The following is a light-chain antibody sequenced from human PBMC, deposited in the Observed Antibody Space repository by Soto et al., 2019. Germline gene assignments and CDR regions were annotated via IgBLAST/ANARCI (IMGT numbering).Light chain of an antibody. J-gene: IGKJ3*01. V-gene: IGKV3-20*01. CDR3: QHYGSSPLFT. CDR1: QSINSNY. CDR2: GTS. Sequence: EIVLTQSPGTLSLSPGERATLSCRASQSINSNYLVWYQQKPGQAPRLLIYGTSSRATGIPDRFSGRGSGTDFTLTISRLEPGDFAVYYCQHYGSSPLFTFGPGTKVDIK.